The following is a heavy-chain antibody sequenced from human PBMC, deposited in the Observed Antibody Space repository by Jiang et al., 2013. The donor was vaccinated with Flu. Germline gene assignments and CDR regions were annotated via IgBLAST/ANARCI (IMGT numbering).Heavy chain of an antibody. D-gene: IGHD3-22*01. Sequence: SGAEVKKPGASVKVSCKASGYTFTSYYMHWVRQAPGQGLEWMGIINPSGGSTSYAQKFQGRVTMTRDTSTSTVYMELSSLRSEDTAVYYCARGEGTMIVKKGAFDYWGQGTLVTVSS. CDR3: ARGEGTMIVKKGAFDY. CDR1: GYTFTSYY. CDR2: INPSGGST. V-gene: IGHV1-46*01. J-gene: IGHJ4*02.